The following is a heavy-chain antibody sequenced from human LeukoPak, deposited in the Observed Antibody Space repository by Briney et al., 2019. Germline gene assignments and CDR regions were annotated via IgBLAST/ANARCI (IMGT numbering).Heavy chain of an antibody. CDR3: ARVASNYDFDC. J-gene: IGHJ4*02. Sequence: GGSLRLSCIASEFTFKNYWMAWVRQAPGKGLEWEAHINQDGSEKYYLDSVKGRFTISRDNAKNSLYLQMNSLRAEDTALYYCARVASNYDFDCWGQGTLVTVSS. D-gene: IGHD4-11*01. CDR2: INQDGSEK. CDR1: EFTFKNYW. V-gene: IGHV3-7*03.